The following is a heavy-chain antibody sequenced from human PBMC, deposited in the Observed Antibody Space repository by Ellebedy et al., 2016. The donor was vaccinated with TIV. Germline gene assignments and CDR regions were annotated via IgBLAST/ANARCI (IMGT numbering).Heavy chain of an antibody. CDR3: ARDYYCSGGSYSDCFDP. Sequence: AASVKVSCKASGYTFSNYGISWVRQAPGQGLEWMGWISAYETDPNYAQKFRDRVTLTIDTSTTTASMELRSLRSDDTAVYYCARDYYCSGGSYSDCFDPWGQGTLVIVSS. CDR1: GYTFSNYG. D-gene: IGHD2-15*01. CDR2: ISAYETDP. J-gene: IGHJ5*02. V-gene: IGHV1-18*01.